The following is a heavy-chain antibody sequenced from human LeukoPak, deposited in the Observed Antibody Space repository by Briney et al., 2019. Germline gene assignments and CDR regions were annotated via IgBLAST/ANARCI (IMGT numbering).Heavy chain of an antibody. Sequence: GGSLRLSCAASGFTFSSYAMSWVRQAPAKGLEWVSITVAGYSETHYADSVRGRFTISRDDSSNTLSLEMNRLRADDTGTYYCVKDFCRGGNCPFPFFDSWGQGTVVTVSS. D-gene: IGHD4-23*01. CDR3: VKDFCRGGNCPFPFFDS. V-gene: IGHV3-23*01. CDR1: GFTFSSYA. J-gene: IGHJ4*02. CDR2: TVAGYSET.